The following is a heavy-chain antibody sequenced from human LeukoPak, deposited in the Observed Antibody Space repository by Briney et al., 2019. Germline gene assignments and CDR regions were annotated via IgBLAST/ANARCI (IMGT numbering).Heavy chain of an antibody. CDR1: GGSISSGSYY. D-gene: IGHD3-3*01. CDR3: ARATIFGVVILD. Sequence: PSQTLSPTCTVSGGSISSGSYYWSWIRQPAGKGLEWIGRIYTSGSHNYRPSLKGRVTISVDTSKNQFSLKLSSVTAADTAVYYCARATIFGVVILDWGQGTMVTVSS. V-gene: IGHV4-61*02. CDR2: IYTSGSH. J-gene: IGHJ3*01.